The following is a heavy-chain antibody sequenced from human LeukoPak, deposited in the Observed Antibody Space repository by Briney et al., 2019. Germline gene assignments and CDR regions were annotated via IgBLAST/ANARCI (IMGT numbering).Heavy chain of an antibody. CDR1: GFTFSSCW. J-gene: IGHJ4*02. CDR3: ASDVSGKPFVY. Sequence: GGSLRLSCAASGFTFSSCWMNWVRQTPGKGLEWVANIKQDGSERHYVDSVNDRFTISRDNARNSLFLQMNRLRAEDTAIYYCASDVSGKPFVYWGQGVPVTVSS. CDR2: IKQDGSER. V-gene: IGHV3-7*01.